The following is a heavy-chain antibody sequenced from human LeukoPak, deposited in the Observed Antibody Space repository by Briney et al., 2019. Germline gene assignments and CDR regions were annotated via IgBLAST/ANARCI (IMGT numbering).Heavy chain of an antibody. V-gene: IGHV3-33*01. Sequence: GGSLRLSCAASGFTFSSYGMHWVRQAPGKGLEWVAVIWYDGSNKYYADPVKGRFTISRDNSKNTLYLQMNSLRAEDTAVYYCARPALYGDSIIHYFDYWGQGTLVTVSS. CDR1: GFTFSSYG. J-gene: IGHJ4*02. D-gene: IGHD4-17*01. CDR2: IWYDGSNK. CDR3: ARPALYGDSIIHYFDY.